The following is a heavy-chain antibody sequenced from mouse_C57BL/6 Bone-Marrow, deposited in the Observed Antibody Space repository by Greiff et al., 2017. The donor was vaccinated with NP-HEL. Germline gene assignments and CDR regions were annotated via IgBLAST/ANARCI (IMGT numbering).Heavy chain of an antibody. D-gene: IGHD1-1*01. V-gene: IGHV1-64*01. CDR3: ARRDYGSSKDYFDY. Sequence: QVQLQQPGAELVKPGASVKLSCKASGYTFTSYWMHWVKQRPGQGLEWIGMIHPNSGSTNYNEKFKSKATLTVDKSSSTAYMQLSSLTSEDSAVYYCARRDYGSSKDYFDYWGQGTTLTVSS. J-gene: IGHJ2*01. CDR2: IHPNSGST. CDR1: GYTFTSYW.